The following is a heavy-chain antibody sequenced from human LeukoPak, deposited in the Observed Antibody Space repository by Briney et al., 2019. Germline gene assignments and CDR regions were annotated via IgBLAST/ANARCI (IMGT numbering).Heavy chain of an antibody. Sequence: ASVKVSCKASGYTFTSYGISWVRQAPGQGLEWMGWISAYNGNTNYAQKLQGRVTMTTDTSTSTAYMELSSLRSEDTAVYYCARASYDILTGYYFDYWGQGTPVTVSS. V-gene: IGHV1-18*04. D-gene: IGHD3-9*01. CDR1: GYTFTSYG. CDR2: ISAYNGNT. CDR3: ARASYDILTGYYFDY. J-gene: IGHJ4*02.